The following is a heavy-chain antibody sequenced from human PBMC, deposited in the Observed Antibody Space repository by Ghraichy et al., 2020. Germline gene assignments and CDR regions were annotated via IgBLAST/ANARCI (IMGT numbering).Heavy chain of an antibody. Sequence: GESLNISCAASGFTVSSNYMSWVRQAPGKGLEWVSVIYSGDNTYYADSVKGRFTISRHNSMNTLYLQMNSLRAEDTAVYYCARDRGHGYCSSTSCYAGAFDIWGQGKMVTVSS. V-gene: IGHV3-53*04. CDR1: GFTVSSNY. CDR3: ARDRGHGYCSSTSCYAGAFDI. CDR2: IYSGDNT. D-gene: IGHD2-2*01. J-gene: IGHJ3*02.